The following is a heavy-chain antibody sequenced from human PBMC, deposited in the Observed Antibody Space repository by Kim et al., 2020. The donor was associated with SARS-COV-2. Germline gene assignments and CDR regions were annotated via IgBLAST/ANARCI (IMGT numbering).Heavy chain of an antibody. CDR1: GYIFTRNG. J-gene: IGHJ4*02. Sequence: ASVKVSCKASGYIFTRNGISWVRQAPGHGLEWMGWISTNSGNTKFAQNLKDRVTMTTDTSTSTAYMQLRSLRSDDTAIYYCATDVNWPFENWGQGTVVTVSS. CDR3: ATDVNWPFEN. CDR2: ISTNSGNT. D-gene: IGHD1-1*01. V-gene: IGHV1-18*01.